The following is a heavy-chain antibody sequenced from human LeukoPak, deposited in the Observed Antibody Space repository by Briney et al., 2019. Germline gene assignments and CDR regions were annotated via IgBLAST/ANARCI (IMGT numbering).Heavy chain of an antibody. CDR1: GFTFSSYA. J-gene: IGHJ4*02. CDR2: ISGSGGST. D-gene: IGHD3-3*01. CDR3: ARDRGDPNYDFWSGYYLDY. V-gene: IGHV3-23*01. Sequence: PGGSLRLSCAASGFTFSSYAMSWVRQAPGKGLEWVSAISGSGGSTYYADSVKGRFTISRDNAKNSLYLQMNSLRAEDTAVYYCARDRGDPNYDFWSGYYLDYWGQGTLVTVSS.